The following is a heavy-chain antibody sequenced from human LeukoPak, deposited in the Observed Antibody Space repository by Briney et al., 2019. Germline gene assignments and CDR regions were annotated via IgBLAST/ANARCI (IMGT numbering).Heavy chain of an antibody. D-gene: IGHD7-27*01. V-gene: IGHV4-30-2*01. J-gene: IGHJ4*02. CDR2: IYHSGST. CDR1: GGSISSGGYS. CDR3: AREALGIFDY. Sequence: PSETLSLTCVVSGGSISSGGYSWSWIRLPPGKGLEWIGYIYHSGSTYYNPSLKSRVTISVDRSKNQFSLKLNSVTAADTAVYYCAREALGIFDYWGQGTLVTVSS.